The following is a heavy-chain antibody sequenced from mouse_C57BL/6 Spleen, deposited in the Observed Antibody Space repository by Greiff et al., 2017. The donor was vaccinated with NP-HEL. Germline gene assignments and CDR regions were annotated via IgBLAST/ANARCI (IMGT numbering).Heavy chain of an antibody. CDR1: GYTFTSYW. CDR3: ARSEGALLLLR. V-gene: IGHV1-72*01. CDR2: IDPNSGGT. Sequence: QVQLQQSGAELVKPGASVKLSCKASGYTFTSYWMHWVKQRPGRGLEWIGRIDPNSGGTKYNEKFKSKATLTVDKPSSTAYMQLSSLTSGDSAVYYCARSEGALLLLRWGQGTTLTVSS. D-gene: IGHD1-1*01. J-gene: IGHJ2*01.